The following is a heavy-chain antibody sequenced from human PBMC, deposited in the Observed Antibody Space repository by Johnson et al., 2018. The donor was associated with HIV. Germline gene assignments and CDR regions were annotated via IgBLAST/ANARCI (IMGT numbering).Heavy chain of an antibody. V-gene: IGHV3-20*04. CDR2: INWNGGST. CDR3: ERRTYDSSGLDTFDI. CDR1: GFTFSSYG. D-gene: IGHD3-22*01. J-gene: IGHJ3*02. Sequence: VQLVESGGGLVQPGGSLRLSCAASGFTFSSYGMHWVRQAPGKGLEWVSGINWNGGSTGYADSVKGRFTISRDNAKNSLYLQMKSLRAEDTALYYCERRTYDSSGLDTFDIWGQGTMVTVSS.